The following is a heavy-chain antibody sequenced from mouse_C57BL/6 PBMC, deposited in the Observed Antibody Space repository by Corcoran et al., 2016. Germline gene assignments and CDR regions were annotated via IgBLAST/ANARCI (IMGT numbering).Heavy chain of an antibody. Sequence: QVQLQQSGAELARPGASVKLSCKASGYTFTSYGISWVKQRTGQGLEWIGEIYPRSGNTYYNEKFKGKATLTADKSSSTAYMELRSLTSEDSAVYFCARDPYYYGSSPSFAYWGQGTLVTVSA. CDR1: GYTFTSYG. CDR3: ARDPYYYGSSPSFAY. V-gene: IGHV1-81*01. J-gene: IGHJ3*01. D-gene: IGHD1-1*01. CDR2: IYPRSGNT.